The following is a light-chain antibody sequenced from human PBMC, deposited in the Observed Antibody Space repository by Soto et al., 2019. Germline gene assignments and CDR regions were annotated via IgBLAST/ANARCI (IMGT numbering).Light chain of an antibody. V-gene: IGKV3-20*01. Sequence: EIVLTQSPGTLSLSPGERATLSCRASQSVSSSYLAWYQQKPGQAPRLLIYGASSRATGIPVRFSGSGSWTDFTLSIRTLEPEDFAVYYCQQYGSSPRTFGKGTKVEIK. CDR1: QSVSSSY. J-gene: IGKJ1*01. CDR2: GAS. CDR3: QQYGSSPRT.